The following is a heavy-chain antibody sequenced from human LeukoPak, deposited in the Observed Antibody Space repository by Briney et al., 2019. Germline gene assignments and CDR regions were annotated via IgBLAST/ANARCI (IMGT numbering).Heavy chain of an antibody. CDR1: GYTFTSYG. CDR2: ISAYNGNT. V-gene: IGHV1-18*01. CDR3: ARDVYCSSTSCSNWFDP. Sequence: GASVRVSCKASGYTFTSYGISWVRQAPGQGLEWMGWISAYNGNTSYAQKLQGRVTMTTDTSTSTAYMELRSLRSDDTAVYYCARDVYCSSTSCSNWFDPWGQGTLVTVSS. D-gene: IGHD2-2*01. J-gene: IGHJ5*02.